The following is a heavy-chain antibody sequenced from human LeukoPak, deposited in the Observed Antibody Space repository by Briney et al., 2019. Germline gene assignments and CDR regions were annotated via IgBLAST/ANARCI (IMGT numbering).Heavy chain of an antibody. CDR2: IIPIFGTA. D-gene: IGHD2-15*01. CDR1: GGTFSSYA. Sequence: ASVKVSCKASGGTFSSYAISWVRQAPRQGLEWMGGIIPIFGTANYAQKFQGRVTITADESTSTAYMELSSLRSEDTAVYYCARVLGYCSGGSFNPSFLISCWFDPWGQGTLVTVSS. J-gene: IGHJ5*02. V-gene: IGHV1-69*13. CDR3: ARVLGYCSGGSFNPSFLISCWFDP.